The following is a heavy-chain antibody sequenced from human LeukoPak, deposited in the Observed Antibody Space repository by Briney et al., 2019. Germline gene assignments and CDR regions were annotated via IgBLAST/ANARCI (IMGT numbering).Heavy chain of an antibody. CDR2: ISPNSGGT. CDR1: GYTFSASY. CDR3: AIGGGVAYAYLDDY. J-gene: IGHJ4*02. D-gene: IGHD2-15*01. Sequence: AASVKISCKTSGYTFSASYIHWVRQAPGQGLEWMGWISPNSGGTKYAQTFEDRVTMTRDTSMNTVYMELTRVTSDDTAVYYCAIGGGVAYAYLDDYWGQGTLVTVSS. V-gene: IGHV1-2*02.